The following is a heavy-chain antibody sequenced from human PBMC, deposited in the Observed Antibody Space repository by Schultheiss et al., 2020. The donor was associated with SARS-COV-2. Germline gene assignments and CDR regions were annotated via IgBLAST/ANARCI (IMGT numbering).Heavy chain of an antibody. Sequence: SQTLSLTCAISGDSVSSDSAIWNWIRQSPSRGLEWLGRTYYRSKWYNDYAVSVKSRITINPDTSKNQFSLQLNSVTPEDTAVYYCARDLGYCSGGSCYSEGFDYWGQGTLVTVSS. CDR3: ARDLGYCSGGSCYSEGFDY. CDR1: GDSVSSDSAI. CDR2: TYYRSKWYN. J-gene: IGHJ4*02. D-gene: IGHD2-15*01. V-gene: IGHV6-1*01.